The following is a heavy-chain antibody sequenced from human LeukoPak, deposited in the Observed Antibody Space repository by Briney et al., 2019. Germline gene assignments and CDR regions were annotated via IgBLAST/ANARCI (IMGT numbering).Heavy chain of an antibody. D-gene: IGHD6-19*01. CDR1: GFTVSSSF. CDR3: AKAVAGTWLYFDY. V-gene: IGHV3-23*01. J-gene: IGHJ4*02. Sequence: GGSLRLSCAASGFTVSSSFMSWVRQAPGKGLEWVSDISGSGGSTFYADSVKGRFTISRDNSKNTLYLQLNSLSAEDTAVYYCAKAVAGTWLYFDYWGQGTLVTVSP. CDR2: ISGSGGST.